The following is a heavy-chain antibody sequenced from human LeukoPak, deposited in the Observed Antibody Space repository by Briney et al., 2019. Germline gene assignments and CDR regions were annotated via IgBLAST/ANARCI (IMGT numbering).Heavy chain of an antibody. CDR1: GGTFSSYA. Sequence: SVKVSCKASGGTFSSYAISWVRQAPGQGLEWMGGIIPIFGTANYAQKFQGRVTITSDESTSTAYMELSSLRSEDTAVYYCATGYSSSWYEAFDIWGQGTMVTVSS. V-gene: IGHV1-69*01. D-gene: IGHD6-13*01. CDR3: ATGYSSSWYEAFDI. J-gene: IGHJ3*02. CDR2: IIPIFGTA.